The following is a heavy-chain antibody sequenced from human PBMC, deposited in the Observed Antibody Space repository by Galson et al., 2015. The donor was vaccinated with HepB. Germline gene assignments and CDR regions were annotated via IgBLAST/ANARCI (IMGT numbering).Heavy chain of an antibody. Sequence: SLRLSCATSGFTFTNYAMSWVRLAPGKGLEWVSGIIAIGTSTHYADSVKGRFTISRDNSKNTIYLQMNSLRAEDSAVYYCAKDYADKLMTSETAALFEYWGQGALVTVSS. D-gene: IGHD3-16*01. CDR3: AKDYADKLMTSETAALFEY. CDR1: GFTFTNYA. J-gene: IGHJ4*02. CDR2: IIAIGTST. V-gene: IGHV3-23*05.